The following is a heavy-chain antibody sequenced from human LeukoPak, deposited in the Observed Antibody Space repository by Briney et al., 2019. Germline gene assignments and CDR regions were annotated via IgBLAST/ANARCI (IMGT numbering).Heavy chain of an antibody. Sequence: GGSLRLSCAASGFTFSSYWMSWVRQAPGKGLEWVANIKQDGSEKYYADSVKGRFTISRDNSKNTLYLQMNSLRAEDTAVYYCAKGPGGYFDYWGQGTLVTVSS. V-gene: IGHV3-7*01. J-gene: IGHJ4*02. D-gene: IGHD3-10*01. CDR3: AKGPGGYFDY. CDR2: IKQDGSEK. CDR1: GFTFSSYW.